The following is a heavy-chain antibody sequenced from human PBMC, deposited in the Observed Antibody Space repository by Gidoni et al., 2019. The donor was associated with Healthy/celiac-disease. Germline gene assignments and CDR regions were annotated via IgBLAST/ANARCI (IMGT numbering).Heavy chain of an antibody. CDR2: INCNGCST. D-gene: IGHD3-16*01. Sequence: EVPLVETGGGVVRQGGSLSLSFAASGFTFDDYGMSWFRQAPGKGLEWVSGINCNGCSTGYAASVKGRFTISRDNAKNSLNLQMNSLRADDTALYHCARDQGGAFDIWGQGTMVTVSS. CDR1: GFTFDDYG. J-gene: IGHJ3*02. V-gene: IGHV3-20*02. CDR3: ARDQGGAFDI.